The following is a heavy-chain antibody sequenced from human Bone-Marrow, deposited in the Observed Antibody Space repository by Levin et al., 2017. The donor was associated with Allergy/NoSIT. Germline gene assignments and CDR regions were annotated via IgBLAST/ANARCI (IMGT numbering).Heavy chain of an antibody. J-gene: IGHJ6*02. Sequence: GGSLRLSCAASGFTFSSYAMHWVRQAPGKGLEWVAVISYDGSNKYYADSVKGRFTISRDNSKNTLYLQMNSLRAEDTAVYYCARDAVGMDVWGQGTTVTVSS. CDR1: GFTFSSYA. V-gene: IGHV3-30*04. CDR3: ARDAVGMDV. CDR2: ISYDGSNK.